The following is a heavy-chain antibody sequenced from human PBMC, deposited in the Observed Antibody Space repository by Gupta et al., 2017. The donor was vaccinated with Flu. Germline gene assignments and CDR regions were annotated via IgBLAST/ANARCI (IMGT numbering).Heavy chain of an antibody. CDR2: VSSNGTNR. CDR3: VNFYYYGMDG. V-gene: IGHV3-64D*06. Sequence: EVQLVESGGGLVRPGGSLRLSCEASGFPFSKYVIHWVRQAPGMGLEHVAAVSSNGTNRCSADSVKGRFTISRDNFKNTVYLQMRSLRPEDTAVYYCVNFYYYGMDGWGQGTTVIVSS. J-gene: IGHJ6*02. D-gene: IGHD3-10*01. CDR1: GFPFSKYV.